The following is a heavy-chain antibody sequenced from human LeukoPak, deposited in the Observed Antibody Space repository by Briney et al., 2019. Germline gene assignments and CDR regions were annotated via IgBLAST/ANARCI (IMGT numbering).Heavy chain of an antibody. D-gene: IGHD3-22*01. CDR1: GGTFSSYA. J-gene: IGHJ4*02. Sequence: SVKVSCKASGGTFSSYAISWVRQAPGQGLEWMGGIIPSFGTANYAQKVQGRVTITADKSTSTAYMELSSLGSEDTAVYYCARGGYYDSSGYYSLGYWGQGTLVTVSS. CDR3: ARGGYYDSSGYYSLGY. CDR2: IIPSFGTA. V-gene: IGHV1-69*06.